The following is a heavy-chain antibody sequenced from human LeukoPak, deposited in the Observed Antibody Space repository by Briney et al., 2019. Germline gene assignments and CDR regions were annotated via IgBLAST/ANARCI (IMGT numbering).Heavy chain of an antibody. CDR1: GYTFTSYY. V-gene: IGHV1-46*01. CDR3: ASSPQSRYSGSQDWFDP. CDR2: INPSGGST. Sequence: ASVKVSCKASGYTFTSYYMRWVRQPPGQGLEWMGIINPSGGSTSYAQKFQGRVTMTRDMSTSTVYMELSSLRSEDTAVYYCASSPQSRYSGSQDWFDPWGQGTLVTVSS. J-gene: IGHJ5*02. D-gene: IGHD1-26*01.